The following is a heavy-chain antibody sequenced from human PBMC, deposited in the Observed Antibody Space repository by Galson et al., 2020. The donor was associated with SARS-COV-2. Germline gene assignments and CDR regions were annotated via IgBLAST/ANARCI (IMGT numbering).Heavy chain of an antibody. CDR2: IWYDGSDK. J-gene: IGHJ4*02. V-gene: IGHV3-33*01. CDR3: ARGGVVVPAAIFDY. Sequence: GESLKISCAASGFTFSTYGMHWVRQAPGKGLAWVAVIWYDGSDKYYADSVKGRFTISRDNSKNTLYLQMNSLRAEDTAVYYCARGGVVVPAAIFDYWGQGTLVTVSS. D-gene: IGHD2-2*01. CDR1: GFTFSTYG.